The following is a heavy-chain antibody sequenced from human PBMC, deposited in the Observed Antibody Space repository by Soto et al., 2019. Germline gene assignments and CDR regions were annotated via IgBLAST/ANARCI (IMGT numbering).Heavy chain of an antibody. CDR1: GGSISSSSYY. J-gene: IGHJ5*02. D-gene: IGHD6-25*01. CDR3: ARQRKQRRARNNWFDP. V-gene: IGHV4-39*01. Sequence: PSETLSLTCTVSGGSISSSSYYWGWIRQPPGKGLEWIGSIYYSGSTYYNPSLKSRVTISVDTSKDQFSLKLSSVTAADTAVYYCARQRKQRRARNNWFDPGGQETLVTFSS. CDR2: IYYSGST.